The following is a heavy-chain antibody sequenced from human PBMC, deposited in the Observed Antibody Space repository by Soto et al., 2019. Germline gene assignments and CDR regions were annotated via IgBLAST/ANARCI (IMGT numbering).Heavy chain of an antibody. CDR3: ARVGEGYYGSGSSSTRFDP. J-gene: IGHJ5*02. D-gene: IGHD3-10*01. CDR2: IYYSGST. Sequence: SLTGTVSGGSVSSGSYYWSWIRQPPGKGLEWIGYIYYSGSTNYNPSLKSRVTISVDTSKNQFSLKLSSVTAADTAVYYCARVGEGYYGSGSSSTRFDPWGQAPLVTV. CDR1: GGSVSSGSYY. V-gene: IGHV4-61*01.